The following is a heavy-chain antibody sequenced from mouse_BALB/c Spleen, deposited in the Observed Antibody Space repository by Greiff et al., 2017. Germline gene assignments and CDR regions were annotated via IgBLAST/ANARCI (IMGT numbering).Heavy chain of an antibody. D-gene: IGHD1-1*01. J-gene: IGHJ4*01. CDR2: INPSSGYT. Sequence: QVQLKQSGAELARPGASVKMSCKASGYTFTSYTMHWVKQRPGQGLEWIGYINPSSGYTNYNQKFKDKATLTADKSSSTAYMQLSSLTSEDSAVYYCARGDYYGSSYYAMDYWGQGTSVTVSS. V-gene: IGHV1-4*01. CDR3: ARGDYYGSSYYAMDY. CDR1: GYTFTSYT.